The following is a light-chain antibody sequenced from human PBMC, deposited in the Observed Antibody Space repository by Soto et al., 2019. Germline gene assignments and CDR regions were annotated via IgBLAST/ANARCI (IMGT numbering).Light chain of an antibody. V-gene: IGKV3-11*01. CDR3: QQRKKWPSTT. J-gene: IGKJ3*01. CDR2: DAS. Sequence: EIVLTQSPATLSLSPGERATLSCRASQSVSSYLAWYQQKPGQAPRLLIYDASNRATGIPARFSGSGSGTDFTLTISSLEPEDFAVYYCQQRKKWPSTTFGPGTKVDIK. CDR1: QSVSSY.